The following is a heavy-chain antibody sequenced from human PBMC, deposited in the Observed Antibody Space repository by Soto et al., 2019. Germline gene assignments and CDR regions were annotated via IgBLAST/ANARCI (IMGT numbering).Heavy chain of an antibody. CDR2: IYYSGST. V-gene: IGHV4-59*08. CDR3: ARHYGSGSYTY. J-gene: IGHJ4*02. Sequence: SEPLSLTCTVSGGSISSYYWSWIRQPPGKGLEWIGYIYYSGSTNYNPSLKSRVTISVDTSKNQFSLKLSSVTAADTAVYYCARHYGSGSYTYWGQGTLVTVSS. D-gene: IGHD3-10*01. CDR1: GGSISSYY.